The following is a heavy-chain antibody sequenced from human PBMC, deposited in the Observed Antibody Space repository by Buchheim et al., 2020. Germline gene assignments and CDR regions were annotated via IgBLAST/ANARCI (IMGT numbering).Heavy chain of an antibody. D-gene: IGHD3-3*01. CDR2: INHSGST. J-gene: IGHJ4*02. Sequence: QVQLQQWGAGLLKPSETLSLTCAVYGGSFSGYYWSWIRQPPGKGLEWIGEINHSGSTNYNPSLKSRVTISVDTSTNQFSLKLSSVTAADTAVYYCARGLPPLRYHYDFWSGYPRSFDYWGQGTL. CDR1: GGSFSGYY. CDR3: ARGLPPLRYHYDFWSGYPRSFDY. V-gene: IGHV4-34*01.